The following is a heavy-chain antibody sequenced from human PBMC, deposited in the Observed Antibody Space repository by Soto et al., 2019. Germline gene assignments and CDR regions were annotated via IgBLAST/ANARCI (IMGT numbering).Heavy chain of an antibody. Sequence: QLQLLESGGDLVKPGGSLRLSCAASGFTVSGNDLSWIRQAPGKGLEWVSSIGSSGRAIYYADSVKDRFTISRDNTKDSLYLPMSSLRAEDTAIYYCASHHSSGWLYFDSWGQGTLVTVSS. J-gene: IGHJ4*02. CDR1: GFTVSGND. V-gene: IGHV3-11*01. CDR2: IGSSGRAI. D-gene: IGHD6-19*01. CDR3: ASHHSSGWLYFDS.